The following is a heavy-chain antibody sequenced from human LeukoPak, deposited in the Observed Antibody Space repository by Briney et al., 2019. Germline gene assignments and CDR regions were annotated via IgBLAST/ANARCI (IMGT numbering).Heavy chain of an antibody. J-gene: IGHJ4*02. Sequence: GGSLSLSCAASGFTFSSHAMSWVRQAPGKGLEWVSAICGSGGSTYYADYVKGRFTISRDNSKNTLYLQMNSLRAEDTAVYYCATKQWLVLYWGQGTLVTVSS. CDR3: ATKQWLVLY. CDR1: GFTFSSHA. CDR2: ICGSGGST. D-gene: IGHD6-19*01. V-gene: IGHV3-23*01.